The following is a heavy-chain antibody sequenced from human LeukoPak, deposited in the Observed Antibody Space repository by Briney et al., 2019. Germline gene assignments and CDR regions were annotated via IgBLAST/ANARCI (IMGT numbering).Heavy chain of an antibody. V-gene: IGHV1-8*01. Sequence: ASVKVSCKASGYTFTSYDINWVRQATGQGLEWMGWMNPNSGNTGYAQKFQGRVTMTRNTSISTSYMELSSLRSEDAAVYYCAGNGPSSSWYGGGYWGQGTLVTVSS. D-gene: IGHD6-13*01. J-gene: IGHJ4*02. CDR1: GYTFTSYD. CDR3: AGNGPSSSWYGGGY. CDR2: MNPNSGNT.